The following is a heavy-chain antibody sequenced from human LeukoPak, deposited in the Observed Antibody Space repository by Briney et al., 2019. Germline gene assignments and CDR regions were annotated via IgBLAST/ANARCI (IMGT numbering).Heavy chain of an antibody. V-gene: IGHV1-2*02. CDR1: GYTFTGYY. D-gene: IGHD3-22*01. CDR3: ARVDYYDSSGYYYGIDY. CDR2: INPNSGGT. Sequence: ASVKVSCKASGYTFTGYYMHWVRQAPGQGLERMGWINPNSGGTNYAQKFQGRVTMTRDTSISTAYMELSRLRSDDTAVYYCARVDYYDSSGYYYGIDYWGQGTLVTVSS. J-gene: IGHJ4*02.